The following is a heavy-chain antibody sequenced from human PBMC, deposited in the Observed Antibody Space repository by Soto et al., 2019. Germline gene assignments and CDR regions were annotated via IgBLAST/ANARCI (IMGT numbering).Heavy chain of an antibody. CDR2: IIPIFGTA. D-gene: IGHD6-6*01. CDR3: ARASIAVQREGYYYYGMDV. J-gene: IGHJ6*02. V-gene: IGHV1-69*13. CDR1: GGTFSSYA. Sequence: SVKVSCKACGGTFSSYAISWVRQAPGQGLEWMGGIIPIFGTANYAQKFQGRVTITADESTSTAYMELSSLRSEDTAVYYCARASIAVQREGYYYYGMDVWGQGTTVTVSS.